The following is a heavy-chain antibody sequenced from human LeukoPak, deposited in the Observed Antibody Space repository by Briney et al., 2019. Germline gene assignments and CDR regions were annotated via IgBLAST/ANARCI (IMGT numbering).Heavy chain of an antibody. CDR1: GGTFSSYA. D-gene: IGHD3-10*01. V-gene: IGHV1-69*13. CDR3: ARDGGSGSYDYYYYYGMDV. J-gene: IGHJ6*02. CDR2: IIPIFGTA. Sequence: SVKVSCKASGGTFSSYAISWVRQAPGQGLEWMGGIIPIFGTANYAQKFQGRVTITADESTSTAYMELSSLRSEDTAVYYCARDGGSGSYDYYYYYGMDVWGQGTTVTVSS.